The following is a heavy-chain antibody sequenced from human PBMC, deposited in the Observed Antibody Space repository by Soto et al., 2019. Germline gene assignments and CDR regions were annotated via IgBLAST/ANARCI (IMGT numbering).Heavy chain of an antibody. V-gene: IGHV3-33*01. Sequence: PGGSLRLSCAASGFTFGSYGMHWVGQGPGKWLEWVAVIWYDGSNKYYADSVKGRFTISRDNSKNTLYLQMNSLRAEDTAVYYCARDRPATSVYYDSSGPGFDPWGQGT. CDR3: ARDRPATSVYYDSSGPGFDP. CDR1: GFTFGSYG. D-gene: IGHD3-22*01. J-gene: IGHJ5*02. CDR2: IWYDGSNK.